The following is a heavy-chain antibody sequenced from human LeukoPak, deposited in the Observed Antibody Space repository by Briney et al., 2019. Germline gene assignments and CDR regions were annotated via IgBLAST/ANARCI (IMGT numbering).Heavy chain of an antibody. V-gene: IGHV3-7*01. J-gene: IGHJ6*03. CDR1: GFTFSSYW. CDR3: ARGDSDYDYYMDV. CDR2: IKQDGSEK. Sequence: GGSPRLSCAASGFTFSSYWMSWVRQAPGKGLEWVANIKQDGSEKNYVDSVKGRFTISRDNAKNSLYLEMNSLRAEDTAVYSCARGDSDYDYYMDVWGKGTTVTVSS.